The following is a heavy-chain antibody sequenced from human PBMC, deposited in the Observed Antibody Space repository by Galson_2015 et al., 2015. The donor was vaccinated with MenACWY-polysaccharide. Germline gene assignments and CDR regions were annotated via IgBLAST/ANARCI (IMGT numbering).Heavy chain of an antibody. Sequence: SLRLSCAASGFSLGAWYMSWIRQAPGKGLEWLSYISKSGDSIYYGDSVKGRFAISRDNAKNSLYLQLNSLEVEDTAIYYCSRGLYGLAVWVHGTTVTVSS. CDR2: ISKSGDSI. CDR1: GFSLGAWY. V-gene: IGHV3-11*01. CDR3: SRGLYGLAV. J-gene: IGHJ6*02.